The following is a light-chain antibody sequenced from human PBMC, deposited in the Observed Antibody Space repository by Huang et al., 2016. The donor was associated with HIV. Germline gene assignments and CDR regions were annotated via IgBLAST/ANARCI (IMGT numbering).Light chain of an antibody. Sequence: DIQMTQSPSSLSASVGDRVTITCQASQDISTYLNWYQQKPGNAPKVLIYAASNLETGVPSRCSGSGSGTEFTFTISSLQPGDIATYYCQQYDNLPWTFGQGTKVEIK. V-gene: IGKV1-33*01. CDR1: QDISTY. CDR2: AAS. J-gene: IGKJ1*01. CDR3: QQYDNLPWT.